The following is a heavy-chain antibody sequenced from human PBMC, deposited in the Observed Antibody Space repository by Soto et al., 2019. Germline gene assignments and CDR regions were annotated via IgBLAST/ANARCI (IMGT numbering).Heavy chain of an antibody. CDR2: ISAYKGNT. CDR3: ARRGTPIDC. Sequence: QVQLVQSGAEVKKPGASVTVSCKASGYTFNNFGISWVRQAPGQGLEWMGCISAYKGNTNYAQTFQGRVTMTTETAMSTAYMELRGLRSDDTAVYFCARRGTPIDCWGPGTLVTGSS. D-gene: IGHD3-16*01. J-gene: IGHJ4*02. CDR1: GYTFNNFG. V-gene: IGHV1-18*01.